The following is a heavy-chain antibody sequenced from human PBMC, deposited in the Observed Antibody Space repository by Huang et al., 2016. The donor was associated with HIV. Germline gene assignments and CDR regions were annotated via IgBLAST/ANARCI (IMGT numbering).Heavy chain of an antibody. CDR2: IYYKGNT. D-gene: IGHD6-19*01. V-gene: IGHV4-59*01. CDR1: GGSISGYY. Sequence: QVQLQESGPGLVKPSETLSLTCPVSGGSISGYYWSWLRQSPGKGLEWIGYIYYKGNTNYTPSLRSRVTSSVETSKNQFSLKVNFVTAADTAVYYCARAPGYSSGWWDYWGQGTLVTVSS. CDR3: ARAPGYSSGWWDY. J-gene: IGHJ4*02.